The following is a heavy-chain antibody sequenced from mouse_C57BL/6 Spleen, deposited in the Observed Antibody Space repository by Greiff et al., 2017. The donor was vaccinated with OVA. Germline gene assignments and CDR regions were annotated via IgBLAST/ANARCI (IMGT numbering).Heavy chain of an antibody. V-gene: IGHV2-6*01. CDR1: GFSLTSYG. D-gene: IGHD1-1*01. CDR3: ASLLRAEAMDY. Sequence: VKLVESGPGLVAPSQSLSITCTVSGFSLTSYGVDWVRQSPGKGLEWLGVIWGVGSTNYNSALKSRLSISKDNSKSQVFLKMNSLQTDDTAMYYCASLLRAEAMDYWGQGTSVTVSS. J-gene: IGHJ4*01. CDR2: IWGVGST.